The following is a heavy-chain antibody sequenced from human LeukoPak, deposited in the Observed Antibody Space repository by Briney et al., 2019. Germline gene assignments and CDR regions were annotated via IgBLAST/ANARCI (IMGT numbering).Heavy chain of an antibody. Sequence: GGSLRLSCAASGFTFSSYSMNWVRQAPGKGLEWVSYISSSSSTIYYADSVKGRFTISRDNAKNSLYLQMNSLRAEDTAVYYCARDGGIAAAGYHFDYWGQGTLVTVSS. CDR3: ARDGGIAAAGYHFDY. CDR2: ISSSSSTI. V-gene: IGHV3-48*01. J-gene: IGHJ4*02. D-gene: IGHD6-13*01. CDR1: GFTFSSYS.